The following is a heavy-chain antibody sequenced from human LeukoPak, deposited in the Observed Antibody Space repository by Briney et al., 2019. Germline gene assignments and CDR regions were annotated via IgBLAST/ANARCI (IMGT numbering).Heavy chain of an antibody. Sequence: GGSLRLSCAASGFTSSSYALNWVRQAPGKGLEWVATVSGSGDRMYHADSVKGRFTISRDNSKNTIYLQMNSLRAEDTALYYCAKATAAPGFDFWGQGTLVTVSS. CDR3: AKATAAPGFDF. CDR2: VSGSGDRM. J-gene: IGHJ4*02. CDR1: GFTSSSYA. V-gene: IGHV3-23*01. D-gene: IGHD6-13*01.